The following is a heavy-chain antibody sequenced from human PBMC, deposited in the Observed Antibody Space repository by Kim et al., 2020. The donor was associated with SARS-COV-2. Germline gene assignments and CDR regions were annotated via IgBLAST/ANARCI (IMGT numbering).Heavy chain of an antibody. Sequence: SETLSLTCTVSGGSISSGGYYWSWIRQHPGKSLEWIGYIYYSGSTYYNPSLKSRVTISVDTSKNQFSLKLSSVTAADTAVDYCARVPILRIAAREKGEDAFDIWGQGTMVTVSS. V-gene: IGHV4-31*03. CDR3: ARVPILRIAAREKGEDAFDI. D-gene: IGHD6-6*01. J-gene: IGHJ3*02. CDR2: IYYSGST. CDR1: GGSISSGGYY.